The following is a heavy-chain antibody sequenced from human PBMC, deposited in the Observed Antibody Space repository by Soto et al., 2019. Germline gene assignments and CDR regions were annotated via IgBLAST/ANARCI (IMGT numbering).Heavy chain of an antibody. CDR2: IWYDGSNK. J-gene: IGHJ2*01. D-gene: IGHD6-13*01. CDR3: ATTIAAAGYWYFDL. V-gene: IGHV3-33*01. Sequence: GGSLRLSCAASGFTFSSYGMHWVRQAPGKGLEWVAVIWYDGSNKYYADSVKGRFTISRDNSKNTLYLQMNSLRAEDTAVYYCATTIAAAGYWYFDLWGRGTLVTVSS. CDR1: GFTFSSYG.